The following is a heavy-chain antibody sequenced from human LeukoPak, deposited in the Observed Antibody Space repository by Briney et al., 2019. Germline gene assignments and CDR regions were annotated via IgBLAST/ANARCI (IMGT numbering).Heavy chain of an antibody. CDR1: GGPISSYY. CDR3: ARDRGSGWFYYDY. CDR2: IYYSGST. V-gene: IGHV4-59*01. D-gene: IGHD6-19*01. J-gene: IGHJ4*02. Sequence: SETLSLTCTVSGGPISSYYWSWIRQPPGKGLEWIGYIYYSGSTNYNPSLKSRVTISVDTSKNQFSLKLSSVTAADTAVYYCARDRGSGWFYYDYWGQGTLVTVSS.